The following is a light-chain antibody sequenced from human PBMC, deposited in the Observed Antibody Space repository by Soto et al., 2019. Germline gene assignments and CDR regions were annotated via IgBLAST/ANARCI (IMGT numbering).Light chain of an antibody. CDR2: KAS. CDR1: QSISSW. CDR3: QQYNSFPT. V-gene: IGKV1-5*03. J-gene: IGKJ1*01. Sequence: DIPMTQSPSTLSASVGDRVTITCRASQSISSWLAWYQQKPGKAPKLLIYKASSLESGVPSRFSGSGSGTEFTLTISSLQPEDFATYYCQQYNSFPTFGQGTKVEIK.